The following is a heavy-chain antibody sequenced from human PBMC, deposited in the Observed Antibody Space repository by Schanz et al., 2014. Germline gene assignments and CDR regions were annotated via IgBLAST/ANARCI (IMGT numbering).Heavy chain of an antibody. CDR1: GFTFSNYG. J-gene: IGHJ4*02. CDR2: ISYDGSDK. V-gene: IGHV3-30*18. CDR3: AKDHAGSDILTALGN. Sequence: QVQLVESGGGVVQPGRSLRLSCAASGFTFSNYGLVWVRQAPGKGLEWLAVISYDGSDKFHADSVKGRFTISRDNSKNTLYLQMNSLRAEDTAVYYCAKDHAGSDILTALGNWGQGTLVTVSS. D-gene: IGHD3-9*01.